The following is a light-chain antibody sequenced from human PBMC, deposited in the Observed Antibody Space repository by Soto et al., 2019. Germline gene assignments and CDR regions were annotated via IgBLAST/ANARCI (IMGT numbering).Light chain of an antibody. CDR3: QQYNKWPPT. Sequence: IVLTQSPGTLSLSPGERATLSCRASQSVTTQLAWYQQKPGQAPRLLIYGASTRDTGISARFSGSGSGTEFTLTISSLQSGDFAVYHCQQYNKWPPTFGQGTKVDIK. V-gene: IGKV3-15*01. CDR1: QSVTTQ. J-gene: IGKJ1*01. CDR2: GAS.